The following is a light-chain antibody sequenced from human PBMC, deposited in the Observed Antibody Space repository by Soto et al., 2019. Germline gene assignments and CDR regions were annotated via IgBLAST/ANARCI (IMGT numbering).Light chain of an antibody. Sequence: QSALTQPASVSGSPGQSITISCTGTSSDVGGYNYVSWYQQHPGKAPQRMIYDVSTRPSGVSNRFSGSKSGNTASLTISGLQAEDEADYYCSSYTSSSTLGVFGGGTKLTVL. CDR3: SSYTSSSTLGV. J-gene: IGLJ2*01. V-gene: IGLV2-14*01. CDR1: SSDVGGYNY. CDR2: DVS.